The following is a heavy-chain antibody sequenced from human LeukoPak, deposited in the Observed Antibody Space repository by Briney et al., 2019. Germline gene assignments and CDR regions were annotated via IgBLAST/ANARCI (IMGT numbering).Heavy chain of an antibody. V-gene: IGHV3-7*01. D-gene: IGHD2-15*01. CDR3: ARDLGGSDYFDY. Sequence: GGSLRLSCTASGFTFSSYWMSWVRQAPGKGLEWVANIKQDGSEKYYVDSVKGRFTISRDNAKNSLCLQMNSLRAEDTAVYYCARDLGGSDYFDYWGQGTLVTVSS. CDR2: IKQDGSEK. J-gene: IGHJ4*02. CDR1: GFTFSSYW.